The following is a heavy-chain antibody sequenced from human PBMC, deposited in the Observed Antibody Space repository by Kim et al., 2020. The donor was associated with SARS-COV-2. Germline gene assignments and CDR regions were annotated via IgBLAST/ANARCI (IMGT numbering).Heavy chain of an antibody. D-gene: IGHD1-7*01. CDR1: GYNFPIYD. J-gene: IGHJ6*01. Sequence: ASVKVSCKASGYNFPIYDINWVRQAPGQGLEWMGWMHPESGDTGYAQKFQDRVTMTGDTAISTAYMELSNLRSDDTAVYFCARAVWHGNFFSYYYGIDVW. V-gene: IGHV1-8*01. CDR2: MHPESGDT. CDR3: ARAVWHGNFFSYYYGIDV.